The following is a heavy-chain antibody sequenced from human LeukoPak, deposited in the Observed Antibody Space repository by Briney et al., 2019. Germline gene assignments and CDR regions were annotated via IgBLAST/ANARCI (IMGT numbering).Heavy chain of an antibody. V-gene: IGHV3-23*01. Sequence: GGSLRLSCAASGFTFSSYAMSWVRQAPGKGLEWVSPISGSGGSTYYADSVKGRFTISRDNAKNTVYLQMNSLRAEDTAVYFCAQRGVVIRAVIIVGFHKEAYYFDYWGQGALVTVSS. CDR1: GFTFSSYA. J-gene: IGHJ4*02. CDR3: AQRGVVIRAVIIVGFHKEAYYFDY. CDR2: ISGSGGST. D-gene: IGHD3-10*01.